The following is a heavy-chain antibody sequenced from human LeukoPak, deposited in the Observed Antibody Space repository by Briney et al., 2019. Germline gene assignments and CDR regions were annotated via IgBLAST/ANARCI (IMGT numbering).Heavy chain of an antibody. CDR1: GFTCSSYA. D-gene: IGHD6-19*01. V-gene: IGHV3-30*04. Sequence: PGGSLRLSCAASGFTCSSYAMHWVRQAPGKGLEWVAVISYDGSNKYYADSVKGRFTISGDNSKNTLYLQMNSLRAEDTAVYYCARDDTVAGSDAFDIWGQGTMVTVSS. CDR2: ISYDGSNK. CDR3: ARDDTVAGSDAFDI. J-gene: IGHJ3*02.